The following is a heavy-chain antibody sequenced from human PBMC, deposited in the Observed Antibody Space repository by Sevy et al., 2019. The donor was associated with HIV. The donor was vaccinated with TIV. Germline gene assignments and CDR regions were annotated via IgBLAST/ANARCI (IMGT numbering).Heavy chain of an antibody. Sequence: GGSLRLSCAASGFTFSSYWMSWVRQAPGKGLEWVANIKQDGSEKYYVDSVKGRFTISRDNDKNSLYLQMNSLRAEDTAVYYCARSLLYGDYGWRDAFDIWGQGTMVTVS. D-gene: IGHD4-17*01. CDR2: IKQDGSEK. J-gene: IGHJ3*02. CDR1: GFTFSSYW. CDR3: ARSLLYGDYGWRDAFDI. V-gene: IGHV3-7*01.